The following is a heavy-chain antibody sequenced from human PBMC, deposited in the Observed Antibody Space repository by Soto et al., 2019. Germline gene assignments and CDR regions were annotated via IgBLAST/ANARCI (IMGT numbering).Heavy chain of an antibody. CDR1: GFRFEDYA. V-gene: IGHV3-9*01. J-gene: IGHJ6*02. CDR2: IAWNSDIK. Sequence: EVQLVESGGGLVQPGRSLRLSCAASGFRFEDYAMHWVRQAPGKGLEWVSGIAWNSDIKGYADSVKGRFTISRDNGKNSLYLQMNSLRPEDTALYYCAKDHYGSAIYRMVVWGQGTTVTVSS. D-gene: IGHD3-10*01. CDR3: AKDHYGSAIYRMVV.